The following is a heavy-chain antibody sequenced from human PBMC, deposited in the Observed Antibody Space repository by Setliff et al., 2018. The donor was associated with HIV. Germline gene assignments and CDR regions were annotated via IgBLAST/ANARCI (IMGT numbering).Heavy chain of an antibody. V-gene: IGHV1-69*13. CDR3: ARGRGYRGNYYGF. J-gene: IGHJ4*02. D-gene: IGHD5-12*01. CDR1: GGTFSNYA. CDR2: IIPIFGST. Sequence: SVKVSCKASGGTFSNYAISWVRQAPGQGLEWMGGIIPIFGSTKYAQKFQDRVTITADESTYTADMELSSLRSEDTAVYYCARGRGYRGNYYGFWGQGTLVTVS.